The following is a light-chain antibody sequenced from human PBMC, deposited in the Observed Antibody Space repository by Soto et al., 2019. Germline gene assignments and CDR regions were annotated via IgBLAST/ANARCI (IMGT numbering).Light chain of an antibody. CDR1: QSLLHSNGYNY. CDR3: MQALQTPFT. Sequence: DIVMTQSPLSLPVTPGEPASISCRSSQSLLHSNGYNYLDWYLQKPGQSPQLLIYLGSNRASGVPDRFSGSGSGTDFTLKISRVEAGDVGVYCCMQALQTPFTFGRGTKVDIK. V-gene: IGKV2-28*01. CDR2: LGS. J-gene: IGKJ3*01.